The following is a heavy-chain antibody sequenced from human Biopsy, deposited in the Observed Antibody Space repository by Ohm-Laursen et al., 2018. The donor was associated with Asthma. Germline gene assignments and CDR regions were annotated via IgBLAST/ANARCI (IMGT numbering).Heavy chain of an antibody. CDR2: INGKSNSI. CDR3: ARDSYSSGLYDDFES. D-gene: IGHD6-19*01. Sequence: SLRLSCTAPGFTFSDYYMSWIRQAPGKGLEWISYINGKSNSIEYADSVKGRFTISRDNAKNSLYLQMNSLRAEDTAVYYCARDSYSSGLYDDFESWDQGTLVTVSS. V-gene: IGHV3-11*01. J-gene: IGHJ4*02. CDR1: GFTFSDYY.